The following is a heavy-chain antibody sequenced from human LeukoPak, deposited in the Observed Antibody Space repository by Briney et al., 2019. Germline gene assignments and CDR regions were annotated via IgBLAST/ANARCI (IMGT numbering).Heavy chain of an antibody. D-gene: IGHD3-22*01. V-gene: IGHV6-1*01. Sequence: SQTLSLTCAISGDSVSSNIAAWNWIRQSPSRGLEWLGRTYYRSKWSNDYAVSVKSRITINPDTSKNQFSLQLNSVTPEDTAVYYCARFPRGLTYYYDSSGYYYFDYWGQGTLVTVSS. CDR2: TYYRSKWSN. J-gene: IGHJ4*02. CDR3: ARFPRGLTYYYDSSGYYYFDY. CDR1: GDSVSSNIAA.